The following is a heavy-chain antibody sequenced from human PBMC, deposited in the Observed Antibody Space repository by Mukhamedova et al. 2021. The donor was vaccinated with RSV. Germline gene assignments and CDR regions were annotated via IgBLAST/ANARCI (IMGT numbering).Heavy chain of an antibody. V-gene: IGHV3-23*01. CDR3: AKDRRVFSALGVDVDY. D-gene: IGHD3-3*01. CDR2: ISARGDTT. J-gene: IGHJ4*02. Sequence: MSWVRQAPGKGLEWVSGISARGDTTYYADSVKGRFTISRDNSENTLFVQMNSLRAEDTAAYYCAKDRRVFSALGVDVDYWGLGTL.